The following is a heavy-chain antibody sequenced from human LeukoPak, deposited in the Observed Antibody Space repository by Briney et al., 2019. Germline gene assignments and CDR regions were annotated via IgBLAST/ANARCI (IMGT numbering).Heavy chain of an antibody. D-gene: IGHD6-13*01. CDR3: ARGDSGFSIDY. Sequence: ASVKVSCKASGYTFTSYGISWVRQAPGQGLEWMGWISAYNGNTNYAQKLQGRVTMTTDTSTSTAYMELSSLRFEDTAMYYCARGDSGFSIDYWGQGTLVTVSS. V-gene: IGHV1-18*01. CDR1: GYTFTSYG. J-gene: IGHJ4*02. CDR2: ISAYNGNT.